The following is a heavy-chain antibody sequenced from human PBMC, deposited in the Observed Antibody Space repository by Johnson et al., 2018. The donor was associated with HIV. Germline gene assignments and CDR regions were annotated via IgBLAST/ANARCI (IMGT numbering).Heavy chain of an antibody. D-gene: IGHD6-6*01. J-gene: IGHJ3*02. CDR1: GFTFSSYA. CDR3: ARDITAARPIAFDI. V-gene: IGHV3-30*04. Sequence: QVQLVESGGGVVQPGRSLRLSCAASGFTFSSYAMHWVRQAPGKGLEWVAVISYDGSNKYYADSVKGRFTISRDNSKNTLYLQMNSLRAEDTAVYYCARDITAARPIAFDIWGQGTMVTVSS. CDR2: ISYDGSNK.